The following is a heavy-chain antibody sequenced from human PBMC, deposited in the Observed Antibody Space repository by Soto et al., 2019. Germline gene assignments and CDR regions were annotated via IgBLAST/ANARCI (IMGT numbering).Heavy chain of an antibody. CDR2: IKQDGSEK. V-gene: IGHV3-7*01. CDR1: GFTFSSYW. Sequence: EVQLVESGGGLVQPGGSLRLSCAASGFTFSSYWMSWVRQAPGKGLEWVANIKQDGSEKYYVDSVKGRFTISRDNAKNSLYLQMNSLRAEDTAVYYCARDYRFLEWSEAFFDYWAREPWSPSPQ. D-gene: IGHD3-3*01. CDR3: ARDYRFLEWSEAFFDY. J-gene: IGHJ4*02.